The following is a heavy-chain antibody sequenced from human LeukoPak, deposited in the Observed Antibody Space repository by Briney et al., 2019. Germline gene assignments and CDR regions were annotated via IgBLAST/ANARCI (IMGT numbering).Heavy chain of an antibody. J-gene: IGHJ5*02. D-gene: IGHD3-10*01. V-gene: IGHV4-38-2*02. Sequence: PSETLSLTCTVPGYSISSGYYWGWIRQPPGKGLEWIGSIYHSGSTYYNPSLKSRVTISVDTSKNQFSLKLSSVTAADTAVYYCASRRGLNWFDPWGQGTLVTVSS. CDR1: GYSISSGYY. CDR2: IYHSGST. CDR3: ASRRGLNWFDP.